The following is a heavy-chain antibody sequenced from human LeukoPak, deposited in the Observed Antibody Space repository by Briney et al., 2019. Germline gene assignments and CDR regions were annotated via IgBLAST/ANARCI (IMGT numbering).Heavy chain of an antibody. CDR1: GFTFRSYA. CDR2: ISVSGGST. D-gene: IGHD1-26*01. CDR3: ARIIVGATGIDY. Sequence: GGSLRLSCAASGFTFRSYAMSWVRQAPGKGLEWVSAISVSGGSTYYADSVKGRFTISRDNSKNTLYLQMSSLRAEDTAIYYCARIIVGATGIDYWGQGTLVTVSS. J-gene: IGHJ4*02. V-gene: IGHV3-23*01.